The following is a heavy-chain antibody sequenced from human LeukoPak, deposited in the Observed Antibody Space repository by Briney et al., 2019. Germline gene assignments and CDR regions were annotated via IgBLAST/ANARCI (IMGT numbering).Heavy chain of an antibody. CDR1: GGSISSYY. CDR2: IYYSGST. D-gene: IGHD6-13*01. CDR3: ARGRSSWLNYYYYGMDV. J-gene: IGHJ6*02. V-gene: IGHV4-59*01. Sequence: SETLSLTCTVSGGSISSYYWSWIRQPPGRGLEWIGYIYYSGSTNYNPSLKSRVTISVDTSKNQFSLKLSSVTAADTAVYYCARGRSSWLNYYYYGMDVWGQGTTVTVSS.